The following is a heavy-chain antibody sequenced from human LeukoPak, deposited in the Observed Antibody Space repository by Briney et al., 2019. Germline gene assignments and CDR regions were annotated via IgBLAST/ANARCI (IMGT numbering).Heavy chain of an antibody. CDR1: GGSFSGYY. D-gene: IGHD3-16*02. CDR2: INHSGST. V-gene: IGHV4-34*01. J-gene: IGHJ4*02. CDR3: ARGGYDYVWGSYRYPRYFDY. Sequence: PSETLSLTCAVYGGSFSGYYWSWIRQPPGKGLEWIGEINHSGSTNYNPSLKSRVTISVDTSKNQFSLKLSSVTAADTAVYYCARGGYDYVWGSYRYPRYFDYWGQGTLATVSS.